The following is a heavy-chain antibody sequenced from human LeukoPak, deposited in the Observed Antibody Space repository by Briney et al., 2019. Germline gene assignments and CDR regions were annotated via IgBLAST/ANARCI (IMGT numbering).Heavy chain of an antibody. J-gene: IGHJ4*02. V-gene: IGHV3-21*01. Sequence: PGGSLRLSCASSGFTFRRYDMNWVRQAPGKGLEWVSFISSSMISIHYADSVQGRFTISKDNARNILYPQMNSLRAEDTAVYYCARVYDVLTGGFDHWGQGALVTVSS. CDR3: ARVYDVLTGGFDH. CDR1: GFTFRRYD. D-gene: IGHD3-9*01. CDR2: ISSSMISI.